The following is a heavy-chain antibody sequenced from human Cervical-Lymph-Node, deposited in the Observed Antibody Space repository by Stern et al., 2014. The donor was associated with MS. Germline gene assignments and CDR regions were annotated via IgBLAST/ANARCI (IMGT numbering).Heavy chain of an antibody. V-gene: IGHV4-4*02. CDR2: MYRSGGS. Sequence: QVQLQESGPGLVKPSGTLSLTCAVSGDSISSTYWWTWVRQSPGKGLEWIGAMYRSGGSAYNPYLKSRVTISLDQSQNQFSLKLTSVTAADTAVYYCARKDAYDAFDIWGQGTMVTVSS. D-gene: IGHD2-15*01. J-gene: IGHJ3*02. CDR3: ARKDAYDAFDI. CDR1: GDSISSTYW.